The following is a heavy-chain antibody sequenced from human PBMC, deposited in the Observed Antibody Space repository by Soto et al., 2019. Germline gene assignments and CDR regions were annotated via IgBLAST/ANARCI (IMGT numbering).Heavy chain of an antibody. D-gene: IGHD1-1*01. V-gene: IGHV3-30*18. Sequence: PGGSLRLSCAASGFTFSSYGMHWVRQAPGKGLEWVAVISYDGSNKYYADSVKGRFTISRDNSKNTLYLQMNSLRAEDTAVYYCAKVQQHHYGMDVWGQGTTVTVS. CDR1: GFTFSSYG. CDR2: ISYDGSNK. J-gene: IGHJ6*02. CDR3: AKVQQHHYGMDV.